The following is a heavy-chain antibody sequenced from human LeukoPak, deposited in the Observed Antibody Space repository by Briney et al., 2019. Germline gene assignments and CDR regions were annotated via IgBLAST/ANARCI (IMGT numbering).Heavy chain of an antibody. D-gene: IGHD3-22*01. CDR2: VSYTVRT. J-gene: IGHJ3*01. V-gene: IGHV4-59*11. Sequence: SETLSLTCAVDGGSLSGQYSGWVRQPPGKRLEWIGYVSYTVRTKYHTSLQSRVTISVDTSKGQFSLKLTSVTSPDTAVYSCARLLDNDISGDPDTFDVWGQGTTVIVSS. CDR1: GGSLSGQY. CDR3: ARLLDNDISGDPDTFDV.